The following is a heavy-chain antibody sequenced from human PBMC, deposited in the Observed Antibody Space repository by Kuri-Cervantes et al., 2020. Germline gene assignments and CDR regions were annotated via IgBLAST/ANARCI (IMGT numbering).Heavy chain of an antibody. J-gene: IGHJ4*02. CDR1: GFTFSSYG. Sequence: LSLTCAASGFTFSSYGMHWVRQAPGKGLEWVAVISYDGSNKYYADSVKGRFTISRDNSKNTLYLQMNSLRAEDTAVYYCARVGSGWTYWGQGTLVTVSS. CDR3: ARVGSGWTY. CDR2: ISYDGSNK. V-gene: IGHV3-33*05. D-gene: IGHD6-19*01.